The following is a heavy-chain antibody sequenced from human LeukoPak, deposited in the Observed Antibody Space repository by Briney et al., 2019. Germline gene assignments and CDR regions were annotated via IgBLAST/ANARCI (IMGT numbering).Heavy chain of an antibody. J-gene: IGHJ4*01. CDR1: GFTFSSYW. D-gene: IGHD3-9*01. Sequence: GGSLRLSCAASGFTFSSYWMSWVRQAPGKGLEWVANIKQDGSEKYYVDSVKGRFTISRDNAKNSLYLQMNSLRAEDTAVYYCARGLRYFDWLLSSWGQGTLVTVSS. CDR3: ARGLRYFDWLLSS. V-gene: IGHV3-7*01. CDR2: IKQDGSEK.